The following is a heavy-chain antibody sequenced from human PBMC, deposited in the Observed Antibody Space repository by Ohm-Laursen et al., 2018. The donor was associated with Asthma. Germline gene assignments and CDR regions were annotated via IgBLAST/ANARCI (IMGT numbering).Heavy chain of an antibody. CDR3: ARVGIAARVIDY. J-gene: IGHJ4*02. D-gene: IGHD6-6*01. CDR2: FFLRGND. V-gene: IGHV4-61*01. Sequence: SDTLSLTWTVSGGSVGSGSYYWSWIRQPPGKGLEWIGYFFLRGNDNYNPSLRSRVTMSMGTSRDQFSLNLRSVTAADTAVYYCARVGIAARVIDYWGQGTLVTVSS. CDR1: GGSVGSGSYY.